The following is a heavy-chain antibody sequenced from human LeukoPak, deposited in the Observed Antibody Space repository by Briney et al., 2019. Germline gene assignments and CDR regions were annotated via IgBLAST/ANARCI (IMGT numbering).Heavy chain of an antibody. CDR3: ARDAPQLVTSGAFDI. J-gene: IGHJ3*02. Sequence: SETLSLTCTVSGGSISSYYWSWIRQPPGKGLEWIGYINYSGSTNYNPSLKSRVTISVDTSKNQFSLKLSSVTAADTAVYYCARDAPQLVTSGAFDIWGQGTMVTVSS. D-gene: IGHD6-6*01. CDR2: INYSGST. CDR1: GGSISSYY. V-gene: IGHV4-59*01.